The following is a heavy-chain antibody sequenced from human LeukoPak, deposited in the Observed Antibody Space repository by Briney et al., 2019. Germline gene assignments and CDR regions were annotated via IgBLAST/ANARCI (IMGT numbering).Heavy chain of an antibody. CDR2: IWYGGSNK. CDR3: VKDQRRFCGSSCAFDI. V-gene: IGHV3-30*02. J-gene: IGHJ3*02. D-gene: IGHD6-6*01. CDR1: GFTFSSYG. Sequence: PGGSLRLSCAASGFTFSSYGMHWVRQAPGKGLEWVAVIWYGGSNKYYADSVKGRFTISRDNSKNTLYLQMNSLRAEDTAVYYCVKDQRRFCGSSCAFDIWGQGTMVTVSS.